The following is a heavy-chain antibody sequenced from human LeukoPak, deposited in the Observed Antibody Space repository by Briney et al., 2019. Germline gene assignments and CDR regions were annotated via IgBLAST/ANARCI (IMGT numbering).Heavy chain of an antibody. CDR2: INTDGSSA. D-gene: IGHD3-22*01. V-gene: IGHV3-74*01. J-gene: IGHJ3*02. CDR1: GFTFNTYW. Sequence: GGSLRLSCPASGFTFNTYWMHWVRHAPGKGLVWVSRINTDGSSANYADSVKGRFSTSRDNAKNTLYLQMNSLRAEDTAIYYCAREYYYDSSGYAFDIWGQGTMVTVSS. CDR3: AREYYYDSSGYAFDI.